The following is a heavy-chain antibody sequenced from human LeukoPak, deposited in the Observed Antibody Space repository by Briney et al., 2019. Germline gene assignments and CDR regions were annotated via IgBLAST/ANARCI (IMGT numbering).Heavy chain of an antibody. V-gene: IGHV3-33*01. CDR1: GFTFSSYG. D-gene: IGHD3-22*01. CDR3: AREGVIFSSGYYYFDY. J-gene: IGHJ4*02. Sequence: GGSLRLSCAASGFTFSSYGMHWVRQAPGKGLEWVAVIWYDGNNKYYADSVKGRFTIARDNSKDTLYLQMNSLRAEDTAVYYCAREGVIFSSGYYYFDYWGQGTLVTVSS. CDR2: IWYDGNNK.